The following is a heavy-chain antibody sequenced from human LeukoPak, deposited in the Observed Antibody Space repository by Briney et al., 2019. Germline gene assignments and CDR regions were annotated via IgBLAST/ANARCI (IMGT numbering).Heavy chain of an antibody. V-gene: IGHV3-23*01. CDR1: GFTFYNYA. D-gene: IGHD2-2*01. CDR2: ISSGGIST. J-gene: IGHJ5*02. CDR3: VKHGYCSRTDCSSDWFDP. Sequence: PGGSLRLSCAASGFTFYNYAMSWVRQDPGKGLEWVSGISSGGISTYYADSVKGRFTISRDNSKNSLYLQMNSLRVEDTAVYYCVKHGYCSRTDCSSDWFDPWGQGTLVTVSS.